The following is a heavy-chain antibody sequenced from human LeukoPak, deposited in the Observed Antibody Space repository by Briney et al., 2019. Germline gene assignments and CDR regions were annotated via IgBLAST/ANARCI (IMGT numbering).Heavy chain of an antibody. Sequence: SETLSLTCTVSGGSISSYYWNWIRQPPGKGLEWIGYIYYSGSTNYNPSLKSRVTISVDTSKNQFSLKLSSVTAADTAVYYCARDVVGIAARYFDYWGQGTLVTVSS. CDR2: IYYSGST. J-gene: IGHJ4*02. D-gene: IGHD6-6*01. V-gene: IGHV4-59*01. CDR1: GGSISSYY. CDR3: ARDVVGIAARYFDY.